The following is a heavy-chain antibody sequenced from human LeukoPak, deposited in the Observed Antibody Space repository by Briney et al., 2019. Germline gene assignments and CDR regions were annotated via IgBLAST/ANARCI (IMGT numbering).Heavy chain of an antibody. CDR3: AREVFFQFDN. CDR2: VAANGNDK. Sequence: GGSLRLSCAASGFTFRKYWMAWVRQAPGRGLEWVATVAANGNDKDYEDALQGRFTISRDNTRNSLSLRIDSLRAEDTAQYYCAREVFFQFDNWGQGALVTVSS. J-gene: IGHJ4*02. V-gene: IGHV3-7*03. CDR1: GFTFRKYW.